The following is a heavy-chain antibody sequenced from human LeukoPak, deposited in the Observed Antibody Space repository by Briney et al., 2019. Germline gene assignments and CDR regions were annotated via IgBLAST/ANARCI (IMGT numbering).Heavy chain of an antibody. V-gene: IGHV3-30-3*01. CDR2: ISYDGSNK. Sequence: GRSLRLSCAASGFTFSSYAMHWVRQAPGKGLEWVAVISYDGSNKYYADSVKGRFTISRDNSKNTLYLQMNSPRAEDTAVYYCAGDGLLGYFDYWGQGTLVTVSS. CDR3: AGDGLLGYFDY. CDR1: GFTFSSYA. J-gene: IGHJ4*02. D-gene: IGHD3-16*01.